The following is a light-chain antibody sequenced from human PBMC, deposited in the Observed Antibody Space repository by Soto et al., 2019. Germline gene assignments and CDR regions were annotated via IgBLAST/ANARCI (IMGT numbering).Light chain of an antibody. CDR1: SSDVGSYNR. V-gene: IGLV2-18*02. CDR2: EVS. J-gene: IGLJ1*01. CDR3: SSYTSSSTYV. Sequence: QSALTQPPSVSGSPGQSVTISCTGTSSDVGSYNRVSWYQQPPGTAPKLMIYEVSNRPSGVPDRFSGSKSGNTASLTISGLQAEDEADDYCSSYTSSSTYVFGTGTKLPVL.